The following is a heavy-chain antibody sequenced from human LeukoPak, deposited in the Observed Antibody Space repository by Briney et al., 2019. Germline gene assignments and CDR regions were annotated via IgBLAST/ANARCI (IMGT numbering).Heavy chain of an antibody. Sequence: GGSLRLSCAASGFTFSSYGMHWVRQAPGKGLEWVAVISYDGSNKYYADSVKGRFTISRDNSKNTLYLQMNSLRAEDTAVYYCARDRSNIVVVPASDYFDYWGQGTLVTVSS. CDR1: GFTFSSYG. CDR2: ISYDGSNK. J-gene: IGHJ4*02. CDR3: ARDRSNIVVVPASDYFDY. D-gene: IGHD2-2*01. V-gene: IGHV3-30*19.